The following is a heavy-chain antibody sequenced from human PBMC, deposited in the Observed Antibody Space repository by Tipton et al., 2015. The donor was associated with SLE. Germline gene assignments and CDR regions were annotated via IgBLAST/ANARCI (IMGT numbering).Heavy chain of an antibody. CDR2: IYTSGST. V-gene: IGHV4-4*07. J-gene: IGHJ2*01. D-gene: IGHD4-17*01. CDR1: GGSFSSYY. CDR3: ARDNGAAAPWYFDL. Sequence: TLSLTCAVYGGSFSSYYWSWIRQPAGKGLEWIGRIYTSGSTNYNPSLKSRVTISVDTSKNQFSLKLSSVTAADTAVYYCARDNGAAAPWYFDLWGRGTLVTVSS.